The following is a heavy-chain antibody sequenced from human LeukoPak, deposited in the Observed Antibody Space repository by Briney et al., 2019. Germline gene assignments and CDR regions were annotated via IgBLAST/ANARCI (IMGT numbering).Heavy chain of an antibody. CDR2: ITSSGGST. J-gene: IGHJ6*02. CDR1: GFTFSTYA. D-gene: IGHD5-18*01. Sequence: PGGSLRLSCAASGFTFSTYAMSWVRQAPGKGLEWVSGITSSGGSTYSADSVKGRFTISRDNSKNTLYLQMNSLRAEDTAVYYCAKEDTAMANYYYYYGMDVWGQGTTVTVSS. V-gene: IGHV3-23*01. CDR3: AKEDTAMANYYYYYGMDV.